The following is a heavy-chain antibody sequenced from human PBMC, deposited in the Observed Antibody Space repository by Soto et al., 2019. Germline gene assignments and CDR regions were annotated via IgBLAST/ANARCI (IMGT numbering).Heavy chain of an antibody. Sequence: QVRLVESGGGAVQPGDSLRLSCDASGFTFSTYALHWVRQAPGKGLEWVAFISYTGANQYYADSVKGRFTVSRDNSKNIASLQMTSLKPEDSAVYYCARDAFLYIRGAYYDHWGQGTLFTVSS. J-gene: IGHJ4*02. CDR2: ISYTGANQ. V-gene: IGHV3-30-3*01. CDR3: ARDAFLYIRGAYYDH. CDR1: GFTFSTYA. D-gene: IGHD3-10*01.